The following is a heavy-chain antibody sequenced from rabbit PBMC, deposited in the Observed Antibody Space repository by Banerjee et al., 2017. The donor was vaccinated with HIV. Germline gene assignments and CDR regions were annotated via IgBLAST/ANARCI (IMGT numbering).Heavy chain of an antibody. J-gene: IGHJ4*01. D-gene: IGHD6-1*01. Sequence: QEQLVESGGGLVKPGASLTLTCKASGFSFSSGYWICWVRQAPGKGLEWIACIYGGSSGNTYYASWAKGRFTISKTSSTTVTLQMTSLTAADTATYFCAREGSSYVDYAYAGLFNLWGQGTLVTVS. CDR3: AREGSSYVDYAYAGLFNL. CDR1: GFSFSSGYW. CDR2: IYGGSSGNT. V-gene: IGHV1S45*01.